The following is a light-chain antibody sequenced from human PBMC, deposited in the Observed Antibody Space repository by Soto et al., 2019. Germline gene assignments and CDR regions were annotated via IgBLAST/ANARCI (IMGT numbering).Light chain of an antibody. CDR3: QSYDSDFVV. J-gene: IGLJ2*01. Sequence: NFMLTQPHSVSESPGKTVTISCTRSSGSIASNYVQWYQQRPGSVPTTVIYENNQRLSGVPDRFSGSTDGSSNSASLTISGLQTEDEADYYCQSYDSDFVVFGGGTKVTVL. V-gene: IGLV6-57*04. CDR2: ENN. CDR1: SGSIASNY.